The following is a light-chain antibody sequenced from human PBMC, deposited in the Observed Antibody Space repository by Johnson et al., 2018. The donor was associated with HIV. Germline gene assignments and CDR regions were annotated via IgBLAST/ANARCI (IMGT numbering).Light chain of an antibody. Sequence: QSVLTQPPSVSAAPGQKVTISCSGSSSNTGNNYVSWYQHLPGTAPKLLIYENNKRPSGIPDRFSASKSGTSATLGITGLQTGDEADYYCGTWDSSLSAHVFGTGTKVTVL. J-gene: IGLJ1*01. CDR2: ENN. V-gene: IGLV1-51*02. CDR1: SSNTGNNY. CDR3: GTWDSSLSAHV.